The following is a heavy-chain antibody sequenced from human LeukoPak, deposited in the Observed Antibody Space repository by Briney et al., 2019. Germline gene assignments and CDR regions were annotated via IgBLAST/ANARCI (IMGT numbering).Heavy chain of an antibody. Sequence: GGSLRLSCAASGATFSSYDMNWVRQAPGKGLEWVSYIHSSGGTIYYADSVKGRFTISRDSAKNSVYLRMNSLRAEDTALYYCARQLTGTTYFDCWGQGTLVTVSS. CDR1: GATFSSYD. D-gene: IGHD1-1*01. V-gene: IGHV3-48*03. CDR3: ARQLTGTTYFDC. J-gene: IGHJ4*02. CDR2: IHSSGGTI.